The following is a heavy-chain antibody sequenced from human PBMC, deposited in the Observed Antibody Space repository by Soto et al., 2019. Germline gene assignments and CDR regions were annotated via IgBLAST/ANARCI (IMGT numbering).Heavy chain of an antibody. CDR2: IYHSGST. V-gene: IGHV4-30-4*01. CDR1: GGSISSGDYY. D-gene: IGHD3-3*02. CDR3: ARVLGNDAFDI. J-gene: IGHJ3*02. Sequence: SETLSLTCTVSGGSISSGDYYWSWIRQPPGKGLEWIGYIYHSGSTNYNPSLKSRVTISVDKSKNQFSLKLSSVTAADTAVYYCARVLGNDAFDIWGQGTMVTVSS.